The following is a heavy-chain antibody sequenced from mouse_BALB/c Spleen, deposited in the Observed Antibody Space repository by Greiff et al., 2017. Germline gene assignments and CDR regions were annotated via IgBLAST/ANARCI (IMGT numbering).Heavy chain of an antibody. Sequence: QVQLQQSGPELVKPGASVRISCKASGYAFSSSWMNWVKQRPGQGLEWIGRIYPGDGDTNYNGKFKGKATLTADKSSSTAYMQLSSLTSVDAAVYFCARRPNSSGLDYWGQGTTLTVSS. CDR1: GYAFSSSW. CDR2: IYPGDGDT. J-gene: IGHJ2*01. V-gene: IGHV1-82*01. D-gene: IGHD3-1*01. CDR3: ARRPNSSGLDY.